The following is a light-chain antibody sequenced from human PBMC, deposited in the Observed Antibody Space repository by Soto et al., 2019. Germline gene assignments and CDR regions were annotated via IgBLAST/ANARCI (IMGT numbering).Light chain of an antibody. CDR1: QSLLHSNGYNY. CDR2: LGS. CDR3: MQALETPT. J-gene: IGKJ4*01. V-gene: IGKV2-28*01. Sequence: DIVMTQSPLSLPVTPGEPASISCRSSQSLLHSNGYNYVDWYLQKPGQSPQLLVYLGSNRAHGVPDRFSGSGSDTDFTLKISRVEADDVGVYYCMQALETPTFGGGTKVEIK.